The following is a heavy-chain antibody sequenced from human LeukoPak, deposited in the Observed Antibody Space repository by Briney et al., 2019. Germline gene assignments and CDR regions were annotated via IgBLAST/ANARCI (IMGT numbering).Heavy chain of an antibody. CDR2: IVGSGDNK. V-gene: IGHV3-48*03. Sequence: PGGSLRLSCAASGFTFSNYEMNWVRLAPGKGLEWVAYIVGSGDNKQYSDSVRGRFTISRDNAKNSLYLQMNSLRAEDTALYYCARQSSGWYLNYYYYYMDVWGKGTTVTVSS. J-gene: IGHJ6*03. CDR3: ARQSSGWYLNYYYYYMDV. D-gene: IGHD6-19*01. CDR1: GFTFSNYE.